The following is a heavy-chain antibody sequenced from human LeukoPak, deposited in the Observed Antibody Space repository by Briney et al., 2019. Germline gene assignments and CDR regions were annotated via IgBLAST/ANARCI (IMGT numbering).Heavy chain of an antibody. CDR1: GYTFTSYD. CDR2: MNPNSGNT. CDR3: ARGRTYYYDSSGER. J-gene: IGHJ4*02. D-gene: IGHD3-22*01. Sequence: ASVKVSCKASGYTFTSYDINWVRQATGQGLEWVGWMNPNSGNTGYAQKFQGRVTMTRNTSISTAYMELSSLRSEDTAVYYCARGRTYYYDSSGERWGQGTLVTVSS. V-gene: IGHV1-8*01.